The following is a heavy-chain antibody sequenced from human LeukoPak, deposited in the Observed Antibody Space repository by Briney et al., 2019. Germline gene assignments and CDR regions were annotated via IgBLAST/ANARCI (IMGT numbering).Heavy chain of an antibody. CDR3: ARGSILTYTGWFDP. V-gene: IGHV4-61*02. CDR1: GGSISSGSYY. Sequence: SETLSLTCTVSGGSISSGSYYWSWIRQPAGKGLEWIGRIYTSGSTNYNPSLKSRVTISVDTSKNQFSLKLSSVTAADTAVYYCARGSILTYTGWFDPWGQGTLVTVSS. D-gene: IGHD1-1*01. J-gene: IGHJ5*02. CDR2: IYTSGST.